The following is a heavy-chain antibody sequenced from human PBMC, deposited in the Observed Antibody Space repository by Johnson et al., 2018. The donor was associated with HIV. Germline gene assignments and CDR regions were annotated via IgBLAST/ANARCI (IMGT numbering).Heavy chain of an antibody. CDR2: IYSGGST. Sequence: VQLVESGGGLVQPGGSLRLSCAASGFTVSSNYMSWVRQAPGKGLEWVSVIYSGGSTNYADSVKGRFTISRDNSKNTLYLQMNSLRAEDTAVYYCARGERRWLQSGAFDIWGQGTMVTVSS. V-gene: IGHV3-66*01. J-gene: IGHJ3*02. D-gene: IGHD5-24*01. CDR3: ARGERRWLQSGAFDI. CDR1: GFTVSSNY.